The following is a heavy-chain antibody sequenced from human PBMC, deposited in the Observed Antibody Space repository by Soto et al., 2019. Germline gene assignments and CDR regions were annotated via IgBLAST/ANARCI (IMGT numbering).Heavy chain of an antibody. CDR2: IYYSGRT. CDR1: GGSISSYY. V-gene: IGHV4-59*01. CDR3: ARSQPELVIIPLYYYYYYMDV. J-gene: IGHJ6*03. Sequence: SETLSLTCTVSGGSISSYYWSWIRQPPGKGLEWIGYIYYSGRTNYNPSLKSRITISVETSKNQFSLKLSSVAAADTALYYCARSQPELVIIPLYYYYYYMDVWGKGTTVTVSS. D-gene: IGHD3-9*01.